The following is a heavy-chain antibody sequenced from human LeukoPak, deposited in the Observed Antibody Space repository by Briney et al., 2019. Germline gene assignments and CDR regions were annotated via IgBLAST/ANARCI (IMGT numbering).Heavy chain of an antibody. CDR1: GGTFSSYA. D-gene: IGHD5-18*01. CDR3: ARALRGYGYGHGPSYNYYYYYMDV. V-gene: IGHV1-69*01. CDR2: IIPIFGTA. Sequence: GSSVKVSCKASGGTFSSYAISRVRQAPGQGLEWMGGIIPIFGTANYAQKFQGRVTITADESTSTAYMELSSLRSEDTAVYYCARALRGYGYGHGPSYNYYYYYMDVWGKGTTVTVSS. J-gene: IGHJ6*03.